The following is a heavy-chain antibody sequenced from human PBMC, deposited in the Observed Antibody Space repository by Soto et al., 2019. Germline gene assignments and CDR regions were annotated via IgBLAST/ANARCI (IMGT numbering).Heavy chain of an antibody. V-gene: IGHV4-61*03. CDR3: AREWGLLPYYVMNV. Sequence: PETLSLTCIVSGDSVTSGSYYWTWLRQPPGKGLEWIGYISYTGRTKYNPSLQSRVTISVDTSKNDFSLNLSSVTAADTAVYFCAREWGLLPYYVMNVWGHGTAVTVSS. J-gene: IGHJ6*02. D-gene: IGHD7-27*01. CDR2: ISYTGRT. CDR1: GDSVTSGSYY.